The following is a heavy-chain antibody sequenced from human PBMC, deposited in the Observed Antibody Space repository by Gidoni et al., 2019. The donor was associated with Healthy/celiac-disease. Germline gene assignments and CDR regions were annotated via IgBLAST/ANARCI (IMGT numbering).Heavy chain of an antibody. D-gene: IGHD2-15*01. J-gene: IGHJ3*02. Sequence: SCAASGFTFSSYGMHWVRQAPGKGLEWVAVIWYDGSNKYYADSVKGRFTISRDNSKNTLYLQMNSLRAEDTAVYYCARDASGYDAFDIWGQGTMVTVSS. V-gene: IGHV3-33*01. CDR2: IWYDGSNK. CDR3: ARDASGYDAFDI. CDR1: GFTFSSYG.